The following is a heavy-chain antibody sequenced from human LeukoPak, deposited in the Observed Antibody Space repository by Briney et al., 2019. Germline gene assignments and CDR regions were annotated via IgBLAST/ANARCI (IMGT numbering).Heavy chain of an antibody. Sequence: GPPLRLHCAPSAYTFSRYWMSWVRQVPRQGLEWVANIKQDGGEIYYVDSVKGRFTISRDNAKNSLYLQMNSLRAEDTAMYYCARGRYSGTTYYFDYWGQGTLVTVSS. CDR2: IKQDGGEI. CDR3: ARGRYSGTTYYFDY. CDR1: AYTFSRYW. V-gene: IGHV3-7*03. D-gene: IGHD5-12*01. J-gene: IGHJ4*02.